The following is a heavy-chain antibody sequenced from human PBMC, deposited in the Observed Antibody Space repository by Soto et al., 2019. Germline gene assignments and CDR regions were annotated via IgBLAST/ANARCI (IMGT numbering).Heavy chain of an antibody. CDR2: IYYSGST. D-gene: IGHD5-12*01. CDR3: ARVLRVVATMGEAYYYYYMDV. CDR1: GGSISSYY. V-gene: IGHV4-59*01. J-gene: IGHJ6*03. Sequence: SETLSLTCTVSGGSISSYYWSWIRQPPGKGLEWIGYIYYSGSTNYNPSLKSRVTISVDTSKNQFSLKLSSVTAADTAVDYCARVLRVVATMGEAYYYYYMDVWGKGTTVTVSS.